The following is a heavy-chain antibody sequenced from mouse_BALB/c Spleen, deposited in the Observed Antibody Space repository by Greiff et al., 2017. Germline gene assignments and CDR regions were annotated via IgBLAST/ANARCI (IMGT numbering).Heavy chain of an antibody. CDR2: INPSSGYT. Sequence: VQLQESGAELARPGASVKMSCKASGYTFTSYTMHWVKQRPGQGLEWIGYINPSSGYTNYNQKFKDKATLTADKSSSTAYMQLSSLTSEDSAVYYCARGWERWYFDVWGAGTTVTVSS. CDR3: ARGWERWYFDV. V-gene: IGHV1-4*01. D-gene: IGHD1-1*02. CDR1: GYTFTSYT. J-gene: IGHJ1*01.